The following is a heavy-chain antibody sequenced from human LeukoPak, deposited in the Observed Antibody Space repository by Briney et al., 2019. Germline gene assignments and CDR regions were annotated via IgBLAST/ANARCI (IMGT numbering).Heavy chain of an antibody. CDR1: GYTFTSYD. J-gene: IGHJ5*02. Sequence: ASVKVSCKASGYTFTSYDINWVRQATGQGLEWMGWMNPNSGNTGYAQKFQGRVTMTRNTSISTAYMELSSLRSEDAAVYYCARPYCSSTSCLDFDPWGQGTLVTVSS. CDR2: MNPNSGNT. D-gene: IGHD2-2*01. CDR3: ARPYCSSTSCLDFDP. V-gene: IGHV1-8*01.